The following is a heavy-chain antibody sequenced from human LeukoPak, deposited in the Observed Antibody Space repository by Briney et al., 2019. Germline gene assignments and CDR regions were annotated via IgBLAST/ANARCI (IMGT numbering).Heavy chain of an antibody. D-gene: IGHD3-16*01. V-gene: IGHV3-49*04. CDR2: IRSKAYGGTT. CDR1: GFTFGDYA. Sequence: GGSLRLSCTASGFTFGDYAMSWVRQAPGKGLEWVGFIRSKAYGGTTDYAAPVKGRFTISRDDSKNTLYLQMNSLRAEDTAVYYCAKGGLAMDYWGQGTLVTVSS. J-gene: IGHJ4*02. CDR3: AKGGLAMDY.